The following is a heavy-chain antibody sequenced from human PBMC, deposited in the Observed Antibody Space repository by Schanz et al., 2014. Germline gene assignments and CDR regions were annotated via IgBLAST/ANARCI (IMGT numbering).Heavy chain of an antibody. CDR1: GYTFVSYS. V-gene: IGHV1-46*01. J-gene: IGHJ3*01. D-gene: IGHD2-8*02. Sequence: QVQLIQSGAEVKKPGASVKVSCTASGYTFVSYSMHWVRQAPGQGLEWMGIINPSGGGTSYALRFQDRVTVTRDTTRSTVYMELRSLRSDDTAMYYCATMCGYCTATACQILEVLDVWGQGTMVTVSS. CDR3: ATMCGYCTATACQILEVLDV. CDR2: INPSGGGT.